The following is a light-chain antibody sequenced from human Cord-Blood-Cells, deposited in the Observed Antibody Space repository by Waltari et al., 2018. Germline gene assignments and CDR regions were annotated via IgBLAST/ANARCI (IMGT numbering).Light chain of an antibody. J-gene: IGKJ5*01. V-gene: IGKV3-20*01. CDR1: QSVSSSY. CDR3: QQYGSSPKVT. CDR2: GAS. Sequence: EIVLTQSPGTLSLSPGERATLSCRASQSVSSSYLAWYRQKPGQAPRPLIYGASSRATGIPDRFSGSGSGTDFTLTISRLEPEDVAVYYCQQYGSSPKVTFGQGTRLEIK.